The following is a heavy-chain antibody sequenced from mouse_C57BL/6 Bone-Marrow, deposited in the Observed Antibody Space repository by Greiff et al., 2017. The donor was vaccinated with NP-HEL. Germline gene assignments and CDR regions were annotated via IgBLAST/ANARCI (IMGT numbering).Heavy chain of an antibody. V-gene: IGHV1-52*01. CDR2: IDPSDSET. J-gene: IGHJ1*03. CDR1: GYTFTSYW. D-gene: IGHD2-2*01. Sequence: QVQLLQPGAELVRPGSSVKLSCKASGYTFTSYWMHWVKQRPIQGLEWIGNIDPSDSETHYNQKFKEKATFTVDKSSSTAYMQLSSLTSEDSAVDEWERRGWLQPLWYFDFWGRGTTVTVSS. CDR3: ERRGWLQPLWYFDF.